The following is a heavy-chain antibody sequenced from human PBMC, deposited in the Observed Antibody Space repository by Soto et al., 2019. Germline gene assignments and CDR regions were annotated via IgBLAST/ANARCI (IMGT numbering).Heavy chain of an antibody. CDR1: RFTFTDYF. CDR3: ARQGMLISPGGTSHIGLDV. D-gene: IGHD6-13*01. J-gene: IGHJ6*02. CDR2: INPYSGGT. Sequence: GASVKVSCKTSRFTFTDYFVHWVRQAPGQGLEWMGWINPYSGGTYYAQKFQGWVTMTRDTSISTAYMEASGPNSDDTAMYYCARQGMLISPGGTSHIGLDVWGQGTTVTVSS. V-gene: IGHV1-2*04.